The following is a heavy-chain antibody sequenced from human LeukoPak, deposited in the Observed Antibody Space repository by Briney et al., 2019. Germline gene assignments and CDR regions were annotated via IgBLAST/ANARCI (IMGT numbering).Heavy chain of an antibody. D-gene: IGHD4-23*01. CDR2: ISAYNGNT. V-gene: IGHV1-18*01. CDR1: GYTFTSYG. Sequence: GASVKVSCKASGYTFTSYGISWVRQAPGQGLEWMGWISAYNGNTNYAQKFQGRVTMTTDTSTSTAYMELRSLRSDDTAVYYCAREQTTVVTKNAFDIWGQGTMVTVSS. CDR3: AREQTTVVTKNAFDI. J-gene: IGHJ3*02.